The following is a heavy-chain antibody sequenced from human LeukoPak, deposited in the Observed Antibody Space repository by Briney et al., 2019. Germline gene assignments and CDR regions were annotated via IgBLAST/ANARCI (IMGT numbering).Heavy chain of an antibody. CDR1: GGSISSGGYY. Sequence: SQTLSLTCTVSGGSISSGGYYWSWIRQHPGKGLEWIGYIYYSGSTYYNPSLKSRVTISVDTSKNQFSLKLSSVTAADTAVYYCARSMRYFDWLTPNPLFDYWGQGTLVTVSS. CDR2: IYYSGST. D-gene: IGHD3-9*01. V-gene: IGHV4-31*03. J-gene: IGHJ4*02. CDR3: ARSMRYFDWLTPNPLFDY.